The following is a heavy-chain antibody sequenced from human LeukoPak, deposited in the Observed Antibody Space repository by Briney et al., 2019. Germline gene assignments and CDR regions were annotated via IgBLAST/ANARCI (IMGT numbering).Heavy chain of an antibody. V-gene: IGHV3-43*01. CDR1: GFLFDDYT. Sequence: GRSLRLSCAASGFLFDDYTVHWVRHAPGKGLEWVSLITWNGGTAYYADSVKGRFTVSRDNSKNSLYLQMDSLRADDTALYYCAKDYAYSNDWYLIDYWGQGTLVTVSS. D-gene: IGHD6-19*01. CDR2: ITWNGGTA. CDR3: AKDYAYSNDWYLIDY. J-gene: IGHJ4*02.